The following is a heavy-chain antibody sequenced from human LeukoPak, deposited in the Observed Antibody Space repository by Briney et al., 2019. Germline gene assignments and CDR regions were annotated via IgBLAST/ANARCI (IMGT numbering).Heavy chain of an antibody. CDR2: IYYSGST. CDR1: GGSISSYY. J-gene: IGHJ5*02. D-gene: IGHD6-19*01. Sequence: SETLSLTCTVSGGSISSYYWSWIRQPPGKGLEWIGYIYYSGSTNYNPSLKSRVTISVDTSKNQFSLKLSSVTAADTAVYYCAREARGGWSAWFAPWGQGTLVTVSS. V-gene: IGHV4-59*01. CDR3: AREARGGWSAWFAP.